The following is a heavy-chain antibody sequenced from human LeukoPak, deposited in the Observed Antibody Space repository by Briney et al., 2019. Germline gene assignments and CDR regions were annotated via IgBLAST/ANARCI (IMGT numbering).Heavy chain of an antibody. CDR3: ATCTTNCYGWFHV. CDR2: ISNSGST. Sequence: KTSETLSLTCTVSGGSISSYYWSWIRQPPGKGLEWIGYISNSGSTNYNPSLKSLVTISVDKSKNQFSLKLSSVTAADTAVYYCATCTTNCYGWFHVWGQGTMVTVSS. V-gene: IGHV4-59*03. J-gene: IGHJ3*01. D-gene: IGHD2-2*01. CDR1: GGSISSYY.